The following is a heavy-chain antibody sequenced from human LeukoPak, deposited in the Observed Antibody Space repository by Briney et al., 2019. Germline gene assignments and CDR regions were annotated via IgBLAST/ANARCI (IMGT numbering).Heavy chain of an antibody. V-gene: IGHV3-11*04. J-gene: IGHJ4*02. Sequence: PGGSLRLSCAASGFTFSDYYMSWIRQAPGKGLEWVSYISSSGSTIYYADSVKGRFTISRDNSKNTLYLQMNSLRPEDTAVYYCAKRLGDGTYPWQYWGQGTLVTVSS. CDR1: GFTFSDYY. CDR2: ISSSGSTI. D-gene: IGHD1-26*01. CDR3: AKRLGDGTYPWQY.